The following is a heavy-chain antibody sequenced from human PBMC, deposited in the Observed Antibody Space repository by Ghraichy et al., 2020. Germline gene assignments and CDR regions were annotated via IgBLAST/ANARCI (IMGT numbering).Heavy chain of an antibody. CDR1: GFTFGDYA. J-gene: IGHJ3*02. D-gene: IGHD3/OR15-3a*01. Sequence: LRLSCTASGFTFGDYAMSWFRQAPGKGLEWVGFIRSKTYGGTTKYAASVKGRFTISRDDSKSIAHLQMNSLKTEDTAVYYCTRGSLWAGSEVVDAFDIWGQGTMVTVSS. CDR3: TRGSLWAGSEVVDAFDI. CDR2: IRSKTYGGTT. V-gene: IGHV3-49*03.